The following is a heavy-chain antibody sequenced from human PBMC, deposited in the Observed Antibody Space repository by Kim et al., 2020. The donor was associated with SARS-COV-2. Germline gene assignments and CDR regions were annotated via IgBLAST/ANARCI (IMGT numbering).Heavy chain of an antibody. D-gene: IGHD2-2*01. CDR3: ARESSRRADY. Sequence: STFYADSVKGRFTISRDNSKNTLFLQLNSLRAEDTTLYYCARESSRRADYWGQGTLVTVSS. J-gene: IGHJ4*02. V-gene: IGHV3-23*01. CDR2: ST.